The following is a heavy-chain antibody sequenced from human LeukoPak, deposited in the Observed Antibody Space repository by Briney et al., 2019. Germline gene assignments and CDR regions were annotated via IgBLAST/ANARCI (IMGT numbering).Heavy chain of an antibody. CDR2: ISGSGGST. CDR1: GFTFSSYW. Sequence: PGGSLRLSCAASGFTFSSYWMHWVRQAPGKGLEWVSAISGSGGSTYYADSVKGRFTISRDNSKNTLYLQMNILRAEDTAVYYCAKARSSGGSCYGYWGQGTLVTVSS. J-gene: IGHJ4*02. V-gene: IGHV3-23*01. D-gene: IGHD2-15*01. CDR3: AKARSSGGSCYGY.